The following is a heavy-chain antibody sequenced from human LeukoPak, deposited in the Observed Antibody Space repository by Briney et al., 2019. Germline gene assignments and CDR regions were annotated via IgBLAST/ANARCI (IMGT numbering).Heavy chain of an antibody. D-gene: IGHD2-2*01. J-gene: IGHJ4*02. Sequence: GGSLRLSCVASGFTFSNYWMHWVRQVPGKGLVWVSRINGDGSSTTYADSVKGRFTISRDNAKNTLYLQMNSLRAEDTAVYYCAKSPSSSSSPYFDSWGQGTLVTVSS. CDR1: GFTFSNYW. V-gene: IGHV3-74*01. CDR2: INGDGSST. CDR3: AKSPSSSSSPYFDS.